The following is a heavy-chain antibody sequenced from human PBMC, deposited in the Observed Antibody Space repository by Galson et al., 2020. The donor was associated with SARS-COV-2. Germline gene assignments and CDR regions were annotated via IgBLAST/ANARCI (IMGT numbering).Heavy chain of an antibody. CDR2: ISSSGNTK. D-gene: IGHD3-10*01. J-gene: IGHJ6*02. Sequence: GGSLRLSCAASGFTFSSYEMNWVRQAPGRGLEWVSYISSSGNTKYYVDSVKGRFTISRDNAQKSLYLQMNSLRAEDTAVYYCARIKWFGGYGMDVWAQGTTVTVSS. CDR1: GFTFSSYE. CDR3: ARIKWFGGYGMDV. V-gene: IGHV3-48*03.